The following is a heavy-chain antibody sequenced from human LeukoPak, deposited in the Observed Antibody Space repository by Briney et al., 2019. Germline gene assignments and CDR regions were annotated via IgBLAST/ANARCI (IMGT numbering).Heavy chain of an antibody. D-gene: IGHD6-6*01. CDR2: MNPNSGNT. CDR1: GYTFTSYD. Sequence: ASVKVSCKASGYTFTSYDINCVRQATGQGLEWMGWMNPNSGNTGYAQKFQGRVTMTRNTSISTAYMELSSLRSEDTAVYYCARYAARPEDYYGMDVWGQGTTVTVSS. CDR3: ARYAARPEDYYGMDV. V-gene: IGHV1-8*01. J-gene: IGHJ6*02.